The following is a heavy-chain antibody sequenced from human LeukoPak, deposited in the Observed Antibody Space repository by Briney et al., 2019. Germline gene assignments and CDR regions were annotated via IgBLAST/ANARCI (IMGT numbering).Heavy chain of an antibody. CDR1: GGSFSGYY. CDR2: INHSGST. Sequence: SETLSLTCAVYGGSFSGYYWSWIRQPPGKGLEWIGEINHSGSTNYNPSLKSRVTISVDTSKNQFSLKLSSVTAADTAVYYCARDNRDFWSGYYYFDYWGQGSLVTVSS. CDR3: ARDNRDFWSGYYYFDY. D-gene: IGHD3-3*01. J-gene: IGHJ4*02. V-gene: IGHV4-34*01.